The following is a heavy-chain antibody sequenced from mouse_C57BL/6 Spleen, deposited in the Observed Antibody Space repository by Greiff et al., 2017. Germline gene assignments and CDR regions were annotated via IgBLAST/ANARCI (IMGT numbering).Heavy chain of an antibody. J-gene: IGHJ4*01. CDR3: ARGWGLRRIYAMDY. CDR1: GYTFTSYW. V-gene: IGHV1-69*01. CDR2: IDPSDSYT. Sequence: QVQLQQPGAELVMPGASVKLSCKASGYTFTSYWMHWVKQRPGQGLEWIGEIDPSDSYTNYNQKFKGKSTLTVDKSSSTAYMKLSSLTSEDSAVYYCARGWGLRRIYAMDYWGQGTSVTVSS. D-gene: IGHD2-4*01.